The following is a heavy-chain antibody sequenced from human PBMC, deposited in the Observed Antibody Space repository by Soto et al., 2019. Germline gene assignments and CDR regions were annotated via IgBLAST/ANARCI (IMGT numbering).Heavy chain of an antibody. V-gene: IGHV4-31*03. D-gene: IGHD3-16*01. Sequence: QVQLQESGPGLVKPSQTLSLTCTVSGGSISSGGYYWSWIRQHPGKGLEWIGYIYYSGSTYYNPSLKRRVTIPVDTCKNQFSLKLTSVTAADTAADYCARDWGTNCFDPWGQGTLVIVSS. CDR2: IYYSGST. CDR3: ARDWGTNCFDP. J-gene: IGHJ5*02. CDR1: GGSISSGGYY.